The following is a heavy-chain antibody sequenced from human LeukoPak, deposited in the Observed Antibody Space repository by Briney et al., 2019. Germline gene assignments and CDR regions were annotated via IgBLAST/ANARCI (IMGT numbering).Heavy chain of an antibody. D-gene: IGHD1-26*01. J-gene: IGHJ4*02. CDR2: INPNSGGT. Sequence: ASVKVSCKASGYTFTGYYMHWVRQAPGQGLEWMGWINPNSGGTNYAQKFQGRVTMTRDTSISTAYMELSRLRSDDTAVYYCARGRGSGKKYYFDYWGQGTLATVSS. CDR3: ARGRGSGKKYYFDY. CDR1: GYTFTGYY. V-gene: IGHV1-2*02.